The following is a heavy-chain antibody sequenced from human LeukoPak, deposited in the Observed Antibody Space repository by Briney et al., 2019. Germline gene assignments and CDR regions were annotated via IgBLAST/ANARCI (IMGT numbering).Heavy chain of an antibody. D-gene: IGHD3-10*01. Sequence: PGGSLRLSCAASGFTVSSNYMSWVRQAPGKGLEWVSVIYSGGSTYYADSVKGRFTISRDNSKNTLYLQVNSLRAEDTAVYYCAKDVIRGSISYFDSWGQGTQVAVSS. J-gene: IGHJ4*02. CDR1: GFTVSSNY. CDR3: AKDVIRGSISYFDS. CDR2: IYSGGST. V-gene: IGHV3-66*01.